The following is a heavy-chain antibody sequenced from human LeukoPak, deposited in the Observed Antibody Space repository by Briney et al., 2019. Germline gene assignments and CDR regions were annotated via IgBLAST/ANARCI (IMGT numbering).Heavy chain of an antibody. CDR3: ARDKGYCSGGSCYYYYGMDV. D-gene: IGHD2-15*01. CDR1: GGAFSSYA. CDR2: IIPILGIA. V-gene: IGHV1-69*04. J-gene: IGHJ6*02. Sequence: ASVKVSCKASGGAFSSYAISWVRQAPGHGLEWMGRIIPILGIANYAQKFQCRVTITADKSTSTAYMELSSLRSEDTAVYYCARDKGYCSGGSCYYYYGMDVWGQGTTVTVSS.